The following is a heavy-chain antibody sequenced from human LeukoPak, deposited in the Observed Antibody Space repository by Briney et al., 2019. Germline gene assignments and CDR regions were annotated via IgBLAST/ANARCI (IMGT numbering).Heavy chain of an antibody. CDR3: ARDLVLVRGEDWFDP. CDR2: ISSSGSTI. J-gene: IGHJ5*02. V-gene: IGHV3-48*03. Sequence: GGSLRLSCAASGFTFSSYEMNWVRQAPGKGLEWVSYISSSGSTIYYADSVKGRFTISRDNAKNSLYLQMNSLRAEDTAVYYCARDLVLVRGEDWFDPWGQGTLVTVSS. D-gene: IGHD3-10*01. CDR1: GFTFSSYE.